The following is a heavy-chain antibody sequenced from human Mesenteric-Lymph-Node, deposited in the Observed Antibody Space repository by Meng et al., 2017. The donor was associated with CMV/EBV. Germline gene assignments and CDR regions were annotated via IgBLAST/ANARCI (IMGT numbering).Heavy chain of an antibody. CDR2: IRYDESNI. CDR1: GFTFSSYG. Sequence: GGSLRLSCEASGFTFSSYGMHWVRQAPGKGLEWVAFIRYDESNIWYADSVKGRFTISRDNSKNTLYLQMNSLRAEDTAVYYCVKDRGVAYYEILTGYSFFDYWGQGTLVTVSS. D-gene: IGHD3-9*01. CDR3: VKDRGVAYYEILTGYSFFDY. V-gene: IGHV3-30*02. J-gene: IGHJ4*02.